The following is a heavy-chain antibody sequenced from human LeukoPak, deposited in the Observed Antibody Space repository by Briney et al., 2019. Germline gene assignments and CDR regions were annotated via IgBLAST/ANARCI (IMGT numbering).Heavy chain of an antibody. CDR2: ISAYNGNT. D-gene: IGHD6-13*01. Sequence: GASVKVSCKASGYTFTSYGISWVRQAPGQGLEWMGWISAYNGNTNYAQKLQGRVTMTTDTSTSTAYMDLRSLRSDDTAVYYCARVVGLTGYSSSWYSGYYYYMDVWGKGTTVTVSS. CDR3: ARVVGLTGYSSSWYSGYYYYMDV. J-gene: IGHJ6*03. V-gene: IGHV1-18*01. CDR1: GYTFTSYG.